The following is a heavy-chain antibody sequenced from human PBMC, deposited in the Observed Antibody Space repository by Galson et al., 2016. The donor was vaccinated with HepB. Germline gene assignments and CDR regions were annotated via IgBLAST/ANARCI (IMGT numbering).Heavy chain of an antibody. V-gene: IGHV3-48*02. Sequence: SLRLSCAVSGITFRSYTMNWVRQAPGKGLEWIAWITSSSDTMYYADSVKGRFTISRDNAKNSLYLEMKSLRDEDTAVYYCARDDYFRLGYWGQGTLVTVSS. CDR3: ARDDYFRLGY. CDR1: GITFRSYT. D-gene: IGHD3-16*01. CDR2: ITSSSDTM. J-gene: IGHJ4*02.